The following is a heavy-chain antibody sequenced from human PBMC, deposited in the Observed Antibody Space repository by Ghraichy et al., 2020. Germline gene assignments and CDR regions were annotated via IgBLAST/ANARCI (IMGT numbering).Heavy chain of an antibody. CDR2: ISSSSSTI. CDR1: GFTFSSYS. V-gene: IGHV3-48*01. J-gene: IGHJ5*02. CDR3: ARVRFGDTNWFYP. D-gene: IGHD3-10*01. Sequence: GGSLRLSCAASGFTFSSYSMNWVRQAPGKGLEWVSYISSSSSTIYYADSVKGRFTISRDNAKNSLYLQMNSLRAEDTAVYYCARVRFGDTNWFYPWGQGALVTVSS.